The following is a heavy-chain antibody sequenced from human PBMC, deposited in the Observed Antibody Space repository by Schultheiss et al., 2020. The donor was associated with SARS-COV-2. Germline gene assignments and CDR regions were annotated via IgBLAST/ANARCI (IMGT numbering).Heavy chain of an antibody. J-gene: IGHJ5*02. D-gene: IGHD3-22*01. Sequence: SQTLSLTCAVYGGSFSGYYWSWIRQPAGKGLEWIGRFHSSGTTNYNPSLKSRVTMSADTSKNQFSLKLSSVTAADTAVYYCVRDDGGYFRTSWFDPWGQGTRVTVSS. CDR3: VRDDGGYFRTSWFDP. V-gene: IGHV4-4*07. CDR2: FHSSGTT. CDR1: GGSFSGYY.